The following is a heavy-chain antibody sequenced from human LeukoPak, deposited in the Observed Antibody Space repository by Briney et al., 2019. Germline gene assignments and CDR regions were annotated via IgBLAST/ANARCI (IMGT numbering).Heavy chain of an antibody. D-gene: IGHD3-22*01. Sequence: GGSLRLTCAASGFTFRTYVMSWVRQAPGKGLEWVSAISGNGRNTYYADSVKGRFTISRDNSKNTLYLQMNSLRVEDTAVYYCARDSPRPPTYYYDSSDFWGQGTLVTVSS. CDR2: ISGNGRNT. CDR1: GFTFRTYV. V-gene: IGHV3-23*01. J-gene: IGHJ4*02. CDR3: ARDSPRPPTYYYDSSDF.